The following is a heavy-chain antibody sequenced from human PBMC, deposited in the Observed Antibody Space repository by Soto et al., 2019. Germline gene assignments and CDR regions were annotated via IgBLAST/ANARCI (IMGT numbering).Heavy chain of an antibody. D-gene: IGHD4-17*01. J-gene: IGHJ6*02. CDR1: GFTFSTYG. CDR2: ISYDGTNK. CDR3: AKDLQSYGDYDYYCYGMDV. V-gene: IGHV3-30*18. Sequence: QVQLVESGGGEVQPGRSLTISCAASGFTFSTYGMHWVRQTPGKGLEWVAVISYDGTNKFYSDSVKGRFTISRDNFKKTLTLQINSLRAIYTAVYSCAKDLQSYGDYDYYCYGMDVWGLGTRVTVSS.